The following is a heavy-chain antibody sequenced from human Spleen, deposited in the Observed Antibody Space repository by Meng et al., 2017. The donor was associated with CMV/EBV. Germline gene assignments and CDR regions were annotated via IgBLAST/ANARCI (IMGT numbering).Heavy chain of an antibody. D-gene: IGHD3-22*01. CDR3: AFVGVNSSGYSFDY. Sequence: ASVKVSCKASGYTFTGYYMHWVRQAPGQGLEWMGWINPNSGGTNYAQKFQGRVTMTRDTSISTAYMELSRLRSEDTAVYYCAFVGVNSSGYSFDYWGQGTLVTVSS. V-gene: IGHV1-2*02. CDR2: INPNSGGT. CDR1: GYTFTGYY. J-gene: IGHJ4*02.